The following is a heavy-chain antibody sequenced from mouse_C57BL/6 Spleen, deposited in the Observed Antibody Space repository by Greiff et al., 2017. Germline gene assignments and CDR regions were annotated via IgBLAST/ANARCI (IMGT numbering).Heavy chain of an antibody. CDR2: TFYSGIT. V-gene: IGHV3-3*01. D-gene: IGHD1-1*01. CDR1: GFSINSDCY. CDR3: ARGRLYGSSYVGAMDY. J-gene: IGHJ4*01. Sequence: EVKLKESGPSLVRPSQTLSLTCTVTGFSINSDCYWIWIRQFPGNKLEYIGYTFYSGITYYNPSLESRTYITRDTSKNQFSLKLSSVTTEDTATYYCARGRLYGSSYVGAMDYWGQGTSVTVSS.